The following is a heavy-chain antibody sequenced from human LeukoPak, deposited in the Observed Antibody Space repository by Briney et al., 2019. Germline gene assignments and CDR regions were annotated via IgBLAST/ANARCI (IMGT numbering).Heavy chain of an antibody. D-gene: IGHD3-3*01. J-gene: IGHJ4*02. CDR2: ISYNGSNQ. V-gene: IGHV3-30-3*01. CDR3: ARGRSGYFDY. Sequence: GGSLRLSCAVSGFTFRSFGMHWVRQAPGKGLEWVGIISYNGSNQDYAVSVKGRFTISRDNAKNTLYLQMNSLRAEDTAVYYCARGRSGYFDYWGQGTLVTVSS. CDR1: GFTFRSFG.